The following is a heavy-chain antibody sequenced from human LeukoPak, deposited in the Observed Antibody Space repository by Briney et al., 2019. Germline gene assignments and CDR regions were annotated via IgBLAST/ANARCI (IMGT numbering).Heavy chain of an antibody. CDR2: IQYHGRNM. D-gene: IGHD6-13*01. V-gene: IGHV3-30*02. CDR1: RFTLNSYG. J-gene: IGHJ4*02. Sequence: PGGSLKLSCAASRFTLNSYGIHWVRQAPGKGLEWVAFIQYHGRNMYYADSVHGRFTISRDISKNTLYLQMNSLRAEDTAVYYCARDRQQLIDYWGQGTLVTVSS. CDR3: ARDRQQLIDY.